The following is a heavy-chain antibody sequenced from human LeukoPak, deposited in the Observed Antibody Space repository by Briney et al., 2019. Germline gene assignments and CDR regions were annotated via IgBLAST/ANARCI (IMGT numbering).Heavy chain of an antibody. CDR1: GGTFSSYA. V-gene: IGHV1-69*01. CDR3: ARPNSGWIDAFDI. J-gene: IGHJ3*02. D-gene: IGHD5-12*01. Sequence: SVQVSCKASGGTFSSYAISWVRQAPGQGLEWMGGIIPIFGTANYAQKFQGRVTITADESTSTAYMELSSLRSEDTAVYYCARPNSGWIDAFDIWGQGAMVTVSS. CDR2: IIPIFGTA.